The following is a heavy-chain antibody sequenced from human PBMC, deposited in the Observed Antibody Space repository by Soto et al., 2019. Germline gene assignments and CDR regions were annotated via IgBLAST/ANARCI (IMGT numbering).Heavy chain of an antibody. CDR3: ARVSPTHSSCPYYFDY. CDR2: ISYDGSNK. Sequence: QVQLVESGGGVVQPGRSLRLSCAASGFTFSSYAMHWVRQAPGKGLEWVAVISYDGSNKYYADSVKGRFTISRDNSKNTLYLQMTSLRAEDTAVYYCARVSPTHSSCPYYFDYWGQGTLVTVSS. CDR1: GFTFSSYA. D-gene: IGHD6-19*01. V-gene: IGHV3-30-3*01. J-gene: IGHJ4*02.